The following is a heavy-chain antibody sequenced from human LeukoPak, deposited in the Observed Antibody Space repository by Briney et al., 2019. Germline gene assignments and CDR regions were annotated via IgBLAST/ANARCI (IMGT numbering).Heavy chain of an antibody. CDR3: ARSYSGSYLFDY. V-gene: IGHV3-53*01. D-gene: IGHD1-26*01. J-gene: IGHJ4*02. Sequence: PGGSLRLSCAASGFTVSSNYMSWVRQAPGKGLEWVSVIYSGGSTYYADSVKGRFTISRDNSKNTLYLQMNSLRAEDTAVYYCARSYSGSYLFDYWGQGTLVTVSS. CDR1: GFTVSSNY. CDR2: IYSGGST.